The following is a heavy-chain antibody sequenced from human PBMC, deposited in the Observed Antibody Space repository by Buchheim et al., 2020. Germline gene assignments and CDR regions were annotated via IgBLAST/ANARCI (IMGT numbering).Heavy chain of an antibody. V-gene: IGHV4-31*03. CDR1: GGSISSGGYY. D-gene: IGHD3-22*01. CDR3: ARDATADYDSSGYYFSANWFDP. CDR2: IYYSGST. J-gene: IGHJ5*02. Sequence: QVQLQESGPGLVKPSQTLSLTCIVSGGSISSGGYYWSWIRQHPGKGLEWIGYIYYSGSTYYNPSLKSRVTISVDTSKNQFSLKLSSVTAADTAVYYCARDATADYDSSGYYFSANWFDPWGQGTL.